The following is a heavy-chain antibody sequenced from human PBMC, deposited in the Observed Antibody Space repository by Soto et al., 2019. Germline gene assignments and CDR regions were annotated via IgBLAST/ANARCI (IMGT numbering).Heavy chain of an antibody. CDR2: INSDGSST. D-gene: IGHD6-13*01. J-gene: IGHJ5*02. V-gene: IGHV3-74*01. CDR3: GRASVIAAAGISGFDP. Sequence: EVQLVESGGGLVQPGGSLRLSCAASGFTFSSYWMHWVRQAPGKGLVWVSRINSDGSSTSYADSVKGRFTISRDNAKNTLYLQMTSLRGADTAVYYCGRASVIAAAGISGFDPWGQGTLVTVSS. CDR1: GFTFSSYW.